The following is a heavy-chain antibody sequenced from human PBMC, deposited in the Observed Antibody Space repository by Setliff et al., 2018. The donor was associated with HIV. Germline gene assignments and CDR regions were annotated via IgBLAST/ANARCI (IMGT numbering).Heavy chain of an antibody. V-gene: IGHV3-48*03. Sequence: GGSLRLSCAASGFTFSTYAMSWVRQAPGKGLQWVSYISGSGSIIYYADSVKGRFTISRDTAKNSLYLQMNSLRAEDTAVYYCARVHDGSGTTEPYYYMDVWGKGTTVTVSS. CDR3: ARVHDGSGTTEPYYYMDV. J-gene: IGHJ6*03. CDR2: ISGSGSII. D-gene: IGHD3-10*01. CDR1: GFTFSTYA.